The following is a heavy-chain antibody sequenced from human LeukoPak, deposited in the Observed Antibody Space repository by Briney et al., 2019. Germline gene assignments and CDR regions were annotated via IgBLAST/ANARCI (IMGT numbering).Heavy chain of an antibody. V-gene: IGHV3-7*04. J-gene: IGHJ5*02. CDR3: ARVVTWFDP. CDR1: GFTFSSFW. Sequence: PGGSLRLSCAASGFTFSSFWMSWVRQAPGKGLEWVAHIKEDGSMLSYVDSVKGRFTISRDNAKNSVYLQMNSPRAEDTAVYYCARVVTWFDPWGQGSLVTVSS. CDR2: IKEDGSML.